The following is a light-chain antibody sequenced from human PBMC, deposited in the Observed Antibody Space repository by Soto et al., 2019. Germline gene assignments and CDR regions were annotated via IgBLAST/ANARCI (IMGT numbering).Light chain of an antibody. V-gene: IGLV2-14*03. J-gene: IGLJ1*01. CDR2: DVS. Sequence: QSVLTQPASVSGSPGQSITISCTGTSSDVGGSNYVSWYQQHPGKAPKLIIFDVSHRPSGFSNRFPGSKSGNTASLTISGLQAEDEADYYCSSYTSSSTYVFGTGTKLTVL. CDR1: SSDVGGSNY. CDR3: SSYTSSSTYV.